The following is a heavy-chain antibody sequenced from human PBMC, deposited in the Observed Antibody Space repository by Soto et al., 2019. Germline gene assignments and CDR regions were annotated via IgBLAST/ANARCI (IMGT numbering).Heavy chain of an antibody. V-gene: IGHV4-59*01. J-gene: IGHJ5*02. CDR2: IYYSGST. CDR3: ARQGATAATLPLIWFDP. D-gene: IGHD6-13*01. CDR1: GGSISSYY. Sequence: SETLSLTCTVSGGSISSYYWSWIRQPPGKGLEWIGYIYYSGSTNYNPSLKSRLTISVDTSKNQFSLKLSSVTAADTAVYYCARQGATAATLPLIWFDPWGQGTLVTVSS.